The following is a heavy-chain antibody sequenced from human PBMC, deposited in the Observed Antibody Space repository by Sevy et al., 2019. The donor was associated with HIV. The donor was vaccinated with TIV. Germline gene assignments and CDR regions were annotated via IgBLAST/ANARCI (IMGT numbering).Heavy chain of an antibody. V-gene: IGHV3-33*01. CDR3: ARGANYYDSSGSQPNFDY. D-gene: IGHD3-22*01. J-gene: IGHJ4*02. Sequence: GGSLRLSCAASGFTFSSYGMHWVRQAPGKGLERVALIWYDGSSKYYADSVKGRFTLSRDNSKNTLYLQMNSLRAEDTAVYYCARGANYYDSSGSQPNFDYWSQGTLVTVSS. CDR1: GFTFSSYG. CDR2: IWYDGSSK.